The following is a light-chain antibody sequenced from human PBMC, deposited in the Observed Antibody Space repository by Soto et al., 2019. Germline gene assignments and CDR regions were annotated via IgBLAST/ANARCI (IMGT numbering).Light chain of an antibody. V-gene: IGLV2-14*01. J-gene: IGLJ1*01. CDR3: SSYTSSSTLYV. CDR2: DVS. Sequence: QSALTQPDSVSGSPLQSITISCTGTSSDVGGYNYVSWYQQHPGKAPKLMIYDVSNRPSGVSNRFSGSKSGNTASLTISGLQAEDEADYDCSSYTSSSTLYVFGTGTKVTVL. CDR1: SSDVGGYNY.